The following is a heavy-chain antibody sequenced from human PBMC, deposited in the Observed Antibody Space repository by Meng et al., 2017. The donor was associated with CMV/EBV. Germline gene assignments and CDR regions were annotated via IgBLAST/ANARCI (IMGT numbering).Heavy chain of an antibody. CDR3: AREGALAYFDY. D-gene: IGHD5-12*01. CDR2: IIPIFGTA. J-gene: IGHJ4*02. V-gene: IGHV1-69*12. CDR1: GGTFSSYA. Sequence: QGKRGQPGAEVKKPGSSGKASCKAPGGTFSSYAISWVRQAPGQGLEWMRGIIPIFGTANYAQKFQGRVTITADESTSTAYMELSSLRSEDTAVYYCAREGALAYFDYWGQGTLVTVSS.